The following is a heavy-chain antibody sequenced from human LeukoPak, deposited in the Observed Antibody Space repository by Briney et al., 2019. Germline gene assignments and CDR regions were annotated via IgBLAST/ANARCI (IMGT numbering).Heavy chain of an antibody. V-gene: IGHV3-21*01. CDR3: ARANSWNPPTYFDY. CDR1: GFTFSSYS. CDR2: ISASSSYF. Sequence: PGGSLRLSCAASGFTFSSYSMNWVRQAPGKGLEWVSSISASSSYFYYADSVKGRFTISRDNAKSSLYLQMNSLRAEDTAVYYCARANSWNPPTYFDYWGQGTLVTVSS. J-gene: IGHJ4*02. D-gene: IGHD1-20*01.